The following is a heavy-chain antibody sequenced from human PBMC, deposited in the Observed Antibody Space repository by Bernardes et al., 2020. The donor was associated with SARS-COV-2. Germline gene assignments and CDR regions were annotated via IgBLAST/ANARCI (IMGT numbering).Heavy chain of an antibody. J-gene: IGHJ4*02. D-gene: IGHD3-3*01. Sequence: ASVKVSCKASGYTFTGYYMHWVRQAPGQGLEWMGWINPNSGGTNYAQKFQGRVTMTRDTSISTAYMELSRLRSDDTAVYYCARDLGFTIFGVVIQYYFDYWGQGTLVTGSS. CDR1: GYTFTGYY. V-gene: IGHV1-2*02. CDR2: INPNSGGT. CDR3: ARDLGFTIFGVVIQYYFDY.